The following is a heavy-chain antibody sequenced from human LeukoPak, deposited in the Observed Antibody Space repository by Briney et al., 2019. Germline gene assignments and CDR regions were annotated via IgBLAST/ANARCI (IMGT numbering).Heavy chain of an antibody. J-gene: IGHJ4*02. D-gene: IGHD3-10*01. V-gene: IGHV3-30*18. Sequence: PGGSLRLSCAASGFTFISYGMHWVRQAPGKGLEWVAVISYAGSNKYYEDSVKGRFTISRDNSKNTLYLQMNSLRTEDTAVYYCAKGGGSGYGSGSLSNWGQGTLVTVSS. CDR2: ISYAGSNK. CDR3: AKGGGSGYGSGSLSN. CDR1: GFTFISYG.